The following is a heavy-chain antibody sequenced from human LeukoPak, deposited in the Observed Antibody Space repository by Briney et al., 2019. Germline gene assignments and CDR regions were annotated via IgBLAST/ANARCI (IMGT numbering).Heavy chain of an antibody. J-gene: IGHJ4*02. Sequence: SETLSLTCAVYGGSFSGYYWSWIRQPPGKGLEWIGEINHSGSTNYNPSLKSRVTISVDTSKNQFSLKLSSVTAADTAVYYCASGGGDGYSFFDYWGQGTLVTVSS. V-gene: IGHV4-34*01. CDR2: INHSGST. CDR1: GGSFSGYY. CDR3: ASGGGDGYSFFDY. D-gene: IGHD5-24*01.